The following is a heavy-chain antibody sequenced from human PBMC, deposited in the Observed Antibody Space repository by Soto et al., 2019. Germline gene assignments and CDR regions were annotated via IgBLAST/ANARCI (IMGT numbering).Heavy chain of an antibody. V-gene: IGHV3-9*01. CDR2: ISWNSGSI. CDR3: AKDLLKSGYSGYFDP. Sequence: LRLSCAASGFTFDDYAMHWVRQAPGKGLEWVSGISWNSGSIGYADSVKGRFTISRDNAKNSLYLQMNSLRAEDTALYYCAKDLLKSGYSGYFDPWGQGALVTVSS. CDR1: GFTFDDYA. J-gene: IGHJ5*02. D-gene: IGHD5-12*01.